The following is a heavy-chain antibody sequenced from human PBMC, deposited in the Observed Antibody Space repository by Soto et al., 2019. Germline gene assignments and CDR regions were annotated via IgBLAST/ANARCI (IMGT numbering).Heavy chain of an antibody. D-gene: IGHD6-19*01. CDR2: VIGSGGGT. J-gene: IGHJ1*01. V-gene: IGHV3-23*01. CDR1: GFIFSNYI. CDR3: AKGVPGIAVAGTGYFQH. Sequence: PGGSLRLSCAASGFIFSNYIMAWVRQAPGKGLEWVSRVIGSGGGTYYADSVKGRFTISRDNSKKTLYLQMNSLRAEDTAVYYCAKGVPGIAVAGTGYFQHWGQGTLVTVSS.